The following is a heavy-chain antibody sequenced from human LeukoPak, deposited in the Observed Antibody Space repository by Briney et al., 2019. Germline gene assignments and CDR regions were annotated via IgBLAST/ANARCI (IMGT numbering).Heavy chain of an antibody. J-gene: IGHJ4*02. D-gene: IGHD3-3*01. Sequence: SVKVSCKASGGTFSSYAISWVRQAPGQGLEWMGGIIPIFGTANYAQKFQGRVTITADESTSTAYMELSSLRSEDTAVYYCAREVLRFLEWLDPYFDYWGQGTLVTVSP. V-gene: IGHV1-69*13. CDR2: IIPIFGTA. CDR1: GGTFSSYA. CDR3: AREVLRFLEWLDPYFDY.